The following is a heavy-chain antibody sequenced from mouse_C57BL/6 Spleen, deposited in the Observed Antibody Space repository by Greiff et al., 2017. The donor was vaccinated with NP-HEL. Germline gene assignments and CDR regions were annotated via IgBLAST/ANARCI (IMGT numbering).Heavy chain of an antibody. CDR1: GYTFTSYD. CDR3: ARRDGYDDAWFAY. CDR2: IYPRDGST. V-gene: IGHV1-85*01. Sequence: QVQLQQSGPELVKPGASVKLSCKASGYTFTSYDINWVKQRPGQGLEWIGWIYPRDGSTKYNAKFKGKATLTVDTSSSTAYSELHSRTSEDCAVYFCARRDGYDDAWFAYWGQGTLVTVSA. D-gene: IGHD2-2*01. J-gene: IGHJ3*01.